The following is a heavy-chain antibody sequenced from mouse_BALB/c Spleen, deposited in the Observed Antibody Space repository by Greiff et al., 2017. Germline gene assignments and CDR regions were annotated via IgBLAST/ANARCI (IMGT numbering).Heavy chain of an antibody. CDR1: GFTFSSYT. Sequence: EVNLVESGGGLVQPGGSLKLSCAASGFTFSSYTMSWVRQTPEKRLEWVAYISNGGGSTYYPDTVKGRFTISRDNAKNTLYLQMSSLKSEDTAMYYCARHGYNYFDYWGQGTTLTVSS. J-gene: IGHJ2*01. D-gene: IGHD2-14*01. V-gene: IGHV5-12-2*01. CDR3: ARHGYNYFDY. CDR2: ISNGGGST.